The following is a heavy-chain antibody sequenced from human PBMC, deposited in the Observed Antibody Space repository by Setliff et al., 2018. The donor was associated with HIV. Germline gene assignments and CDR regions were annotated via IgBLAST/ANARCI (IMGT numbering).Heavy chain of an antibody. J-gene: IGHJ5*02. CDR1: EYTFTGYY. CDR2: IIPRFGTA. Sequence: GASVKVSCKASEYTFTGYYMHWVRQAPGQGLEWMGGIIPRFGTANYAQKFQGRVTITADEPTSTAYMELSSLRSDDTAVYYCARGWAATVGGWFDPWGQGTPVTVSS. D-gene: IGHD2-15*01. V-gene: IGHV1-69*13. CDR3: ARGWAATVGGWFDP.